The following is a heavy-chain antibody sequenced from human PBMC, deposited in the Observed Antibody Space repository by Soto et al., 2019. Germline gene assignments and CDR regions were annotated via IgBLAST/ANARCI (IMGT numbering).Heavy chain of an antibody. CDR3: ARGYCSGGSCYSAY. J-gene: IGHJ4*02. CDR1: GGSFSGYY. CDR2: INHSGST. D-gene: IGHD2-15*01. Sequence: QVQLQQWGAGLLKPSETLSLTCAVYGGSFSGYYWSWIRQPPGKGLEWIGEINHSGSTNYNPSLKSRVTISVDTSKNQFSLKLSSVTAADTAVYYCARGYCSGGSCYSAYWGQGTLVTVSS. V-gene: IGHV4-34*01.